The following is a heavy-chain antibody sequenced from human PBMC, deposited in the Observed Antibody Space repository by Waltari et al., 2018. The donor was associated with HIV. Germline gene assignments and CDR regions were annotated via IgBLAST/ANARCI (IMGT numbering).Heavy chain of an antibody. CDR3: AIDSSGYYYVGYGMDV. J-gene: IGHJ6*02. CDR2: ISYDGSNK. D-gene: IGHD3-22*01. V-gene: IGHV3-30*16. CDR1: AFTFNNHP. Sequence: QVQMVESGGGGHQRWRSLRLSFEASAFTFNNHPMYWVRQATGKGLECVAVISYDGSNKYYADSVKGRFTISRDNSKNTLYLQMNSLRADDTAVYYCAIDSSGYYYVGYGMDVWGQGTTVTVSS.